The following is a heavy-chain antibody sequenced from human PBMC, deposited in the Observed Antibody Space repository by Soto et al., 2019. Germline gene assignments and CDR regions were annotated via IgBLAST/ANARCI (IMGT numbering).Heavy chain of an antibody. D-gene: IGHD6-13*01. CDR2: MNPNSGNT. CDR1: GYTFTSYD. CDR3: AREQQERGCDP. J-gene: IGHJ5*02. Sequence: QVQLVQSGAEVKKPGASVKVSCKASGYTFTSYDINWVRQATGQGLEWMGWMNPNSGNTGYAQKVQGRVTMTRNTSIRTAYMELSSLRAEDAAVYYCAREQQERGCDPWGQGTLVTVSS. V-gene: IGHV1-8*01.